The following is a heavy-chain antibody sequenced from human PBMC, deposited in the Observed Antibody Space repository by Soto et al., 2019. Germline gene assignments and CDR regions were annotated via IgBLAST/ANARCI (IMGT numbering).Heavy chain of an antibody. CDR1: GFSLSNARMG. D-gene: IGHD6-19*01. CDR3: ARIEVAVAVYYYYYYMDV. Sequence: SGPTLVNPTETLTLTCTVSGFSLSNARMGVSWIRQPPGKALEWLAHIFSNDEKSYSTSLKSRLTIPKDTSKSQVVLTMTNMDPVDTATYYCARIEVAVAVYYYYYYMDVWGKGTTVTVSS. CDR2: IFSNDEK. J-gene: IGHJ6*03. V-gene: IGHV2-26*01.